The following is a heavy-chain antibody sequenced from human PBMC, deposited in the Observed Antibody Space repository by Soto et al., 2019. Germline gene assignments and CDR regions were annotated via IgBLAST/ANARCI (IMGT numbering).Heavy chain of an antibody. CDR3: ARTHYDILTGYSPPFDY. V-gene: IGHV4-39*01. CDR1: GGSISSSSYY. Sequence: SETLSLTCTVSGGSISSSSYYWGWIRQPPGKGLEWIGSIYYSGSTYYNPSLKSRVTISVDTSKNQFSLKLSSVTAADTAVYYCARTHYDILTGYSPPFDYWGQGTLVTVSS. J-gene: IGHJ4*02. D-gene: IGHD3-9*01. CDR2: IYYSGST.